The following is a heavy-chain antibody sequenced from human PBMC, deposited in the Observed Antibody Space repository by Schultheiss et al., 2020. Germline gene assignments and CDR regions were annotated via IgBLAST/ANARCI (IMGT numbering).Heavy chain of an antibody. CDR1: GFTFSSYA. D-gene: IGHD4-23*01. CDR3: AKRGGNSGKGFDY. J-gene: IGHJ4*03. Sequence: GESLKISCAASGFTFSSYAMSWVRQAPGKGLEWVSAISGSGGSTYYADSVKGRFTISRDNSKNTLYLQMNSLRAEDTAVYYCAKRGGNSGKGFDYWGQGTTVTVSA. CDR2: ISGSGGST. V-gene: IGHV3-23*01.